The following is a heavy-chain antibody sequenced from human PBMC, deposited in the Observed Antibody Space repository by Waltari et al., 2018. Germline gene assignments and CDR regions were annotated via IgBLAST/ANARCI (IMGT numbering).Heavy chain of an antibody. CDR2: IYHSGST. D-gene: IGHD4-17*01. Sequence: QVQLQESGPGLVKPSETLSLTCTVSGYSISSGYYWGWLRQPPGKGLEWIGSIYHSGSTYYNPSLESRVTISVDTSKNQFSLKLSSVTAADTAVYYCALGAGDYEGWFDPWGQGTLVTVSS. CDR1: GYSISSGYY. CDR3: ALGAGDYEGWFDP. V-gene: IGHV4-38-2*02. J-gene: IGHJ5*02.